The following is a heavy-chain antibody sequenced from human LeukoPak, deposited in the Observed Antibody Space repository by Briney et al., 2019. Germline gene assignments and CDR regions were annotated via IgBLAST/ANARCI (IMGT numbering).Heavy chain of an antibody. J-gene: IGHJ4*02. Sequence: SETLSLTCAVYGGSFTNYYWSWIRQPPGKGLEWIGEINHSGSTKYNPSLKSRVTMSVDTSKNQFSLKLSSVTAADTAVYYCARAADYGDYNNWGQGTLVTVSS. CDR3: ARAADYGDYNN. D-gene: IGHD4-17*01. V-gene: IGHV4-34*01. CDR2: INHSGST. CDR1: GGSFTNYY.